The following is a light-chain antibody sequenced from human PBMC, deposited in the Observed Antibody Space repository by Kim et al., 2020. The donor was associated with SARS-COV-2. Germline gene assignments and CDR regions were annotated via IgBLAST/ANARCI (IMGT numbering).Light chain of an antibody. CDR3: NSRDSNANVL. Sequence: SSELTQDPAVSVALGQTVRITCQGDSLRSYYATWYQQKPGQAPIVVIYGKNNRPSGIPDRFSGSSSGNTASLIITGTQAGDEADYYCNSRDSNANVLFGG. CDR1: SLRSYY. CDR2: GKN. J-gene: IGLJ2*01. V-gene: IGLV3-19*01.